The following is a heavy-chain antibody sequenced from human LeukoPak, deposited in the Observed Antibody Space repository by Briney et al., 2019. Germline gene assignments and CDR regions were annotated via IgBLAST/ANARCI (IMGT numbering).Heavy chain of an antibody. CDR1: GFTFSSYA. D-gene: IGHD3-10*01. Sequence: GGSLRLSCVASGFTFSSYAMSWVRQAPGKGLEWVSSISSSSSYIYYADSVKGRFTISRDNAKNSLYLQMNSLRAEDTAVYYCARTMVRGVITFDYWGQGTLVTVSS. V-gene: IGHV3-21*01. J-gene: IGHJ4*02. CDR3: ARTMVRGVITFDY. CDR2: ISSSSSYI.